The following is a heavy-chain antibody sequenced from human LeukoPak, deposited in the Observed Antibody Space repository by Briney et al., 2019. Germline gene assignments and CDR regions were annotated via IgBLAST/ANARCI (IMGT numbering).Heavy chain of an antibody. D-gene: IGHD6-19*01. CDR1: GYTFTCYY. CDR2: INPNSGGT. V-gene: IGHV1-2*02. J-gene: IGHJ4*02. Sequence: ASVKVSCKASGYTFTCYYMHWVRQAPGQGLEWMVWINPNSGGTNYAQKFQGRVTMTRDTSISTAYMELSRLRSDDTAVYYCATLIAVADRDYWGQGTLVTVSS. CDR3: ATLIAVADRDY.